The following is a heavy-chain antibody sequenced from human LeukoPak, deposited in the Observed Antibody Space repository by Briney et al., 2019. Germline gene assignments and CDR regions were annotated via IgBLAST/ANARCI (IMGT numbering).Heavy chain of an antibody. J-gene: IGHJ4*02. D-gene: IGHD6-19*01. V-gene: IGHV3-23*01. CDR3: AKGPRSGWSDY. CDR1: GFTFSSYT. Sequence: GGSMRLSCAASGFTFSSYTMSWVRQAPGKGLEWVSAISGSGGSTYYADSVKGRFTISRDNSKNTLYLQMNSPRAEDTAVYYCAKGPRSGWSDYWGQGTLVTVSS. CDR2: ISGSGGST.